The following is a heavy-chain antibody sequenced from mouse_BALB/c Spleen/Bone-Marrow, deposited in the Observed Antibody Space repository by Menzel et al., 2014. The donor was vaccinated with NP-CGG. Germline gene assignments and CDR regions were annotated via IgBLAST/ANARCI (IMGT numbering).Heavy chain of an antibody. J-gene: IGHJ4*01. CDR3: ARWEYYAMDY. Sequence: VQLQQSGAELVKPGASVKLSCTASGFDIKDTYMHWVKQRPEQGLEWIGRIDPANGNTKYDPKFQGKATITADTSSNTAYLQLSSLTSEDTAVYYCARWEYYAMDYWGQGTSVTVSS. CDR2: IDPANGNT. CDR1: GFDIKDTY. V-gene: IGHV14-3*02. D-gene: IGHD4-1*01.